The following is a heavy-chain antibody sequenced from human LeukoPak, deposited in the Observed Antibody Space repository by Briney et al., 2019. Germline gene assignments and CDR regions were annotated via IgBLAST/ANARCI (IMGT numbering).Heavy chain of an antibody. D-gene: IGHD3-9*01. J-gene: IGHJ4*02. CDR1: GGSISSSSYY. Sequence: SETLSLTCTASGGSISSSSYYWGWIRQPPGKGLEWIGSIYYSGSTYYNPSLKSRVTISVDTSKNQFSLKLSSVTAADTAVYYCARQLYDILTGEYYFDYWGQGTLVTVSS. CDR2: IYYSGST. V-gene: IGHV4-39*01. CDR3: ARQLYDILTGEYYFDY.